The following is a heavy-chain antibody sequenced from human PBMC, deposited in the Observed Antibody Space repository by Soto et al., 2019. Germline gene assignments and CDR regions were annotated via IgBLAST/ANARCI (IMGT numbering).Heavy chain of an antibody. D-gene: IGHD3-16*01. V-gene: IGHV1-8*02. CDR3: ARADDIGRRFVGY. CDR2: MNPNSGNT. CDR1: GYTFTSYA. J-gene: IGHJ4*02. Sequence: GASVKVSCKASGYTFTSYAMHWVRQASGQGLEWMGWMNPNSGNTGYAQNFQGRVTMTRNTSISTAYMELSSLRSEDTAVYYCARADDIGRRFVGYWGQGTLVTGSS.